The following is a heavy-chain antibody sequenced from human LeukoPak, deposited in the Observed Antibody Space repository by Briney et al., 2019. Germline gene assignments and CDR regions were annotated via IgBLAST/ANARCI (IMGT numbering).Heavy chain of an antibody. V-gene: IGHV3-21*01. CDR2: ISSSSSYI. CDR3: ARTLLWGLGELLPLDY. CDR1: GFTFSSYS. Sequence: GGSLRLSCAASGFTFSSYSMNWVRQAPGKGLEWISSISSSSSYIYYADSVKGRFTISRDNAKNSLYLRMNRLRAEDTAVYYCARTLLWGLGELLPLDYWGQGTLVTVSS. J-gene: IGHJ4*02. D-gene: IGHD1-26*01.